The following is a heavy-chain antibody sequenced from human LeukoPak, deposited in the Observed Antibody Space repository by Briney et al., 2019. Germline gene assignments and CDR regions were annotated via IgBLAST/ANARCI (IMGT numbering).Heavy chain of an antibody. CDR2: INTNTGNP. CDR3: ARAKYSSSWYVYHEYFQH. V-gene: IGHV7-4-1*02. Sequence: ASVKVSCKASGYTFTSYAMNWVRQAPGQGLEWMGWINTNTGNPTYAQGFTGRFVFSLDTSVSTAYLQISSPKAEDTAVYYCARAKYSSSWYVYHEYFQHWGQGTLVTVSS. D-gene: IGHD6-13*01. CDR1: GYTFTSYA. J-gene: IGHJ1*01.